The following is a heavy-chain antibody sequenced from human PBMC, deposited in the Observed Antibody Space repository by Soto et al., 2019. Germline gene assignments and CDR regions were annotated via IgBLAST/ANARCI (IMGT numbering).Heavy chain of an antibody. CDR3: AMNLGYCSGGSCYTDDY. CDR2: IIPILGIA. V-gene: IGHV1-69*02. Sequence: ASVKVSCKASGGTFSSYTISWVRQAPGQGLEWMGRIIPILGIANYAQKFQGRVTITVDKSTSTAYMELSSLRSEDTAVYYCAMNLGYCSGGSCYTDDYWGQGTLVTVSS. D-gene: IGHD2-15*01. J-gene: IGHJ4*02. CDR1: GGTFSSYT.